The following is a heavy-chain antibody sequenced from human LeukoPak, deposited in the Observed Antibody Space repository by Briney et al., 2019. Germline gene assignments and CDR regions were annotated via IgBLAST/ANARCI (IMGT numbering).Heavy chain of an antibody. V-gene: IGHV6-1*01. D-gene: IGHD5-12*01. CDR2: TYYDSKWYI. CDR1: GDSVSSNSAA. J-gene: IGHJ4*02. Sequence: SQTLSLTCAISGDSVSSNSAAWNWFRQSPSRGLEWLGRTYYDSKWYIDYAVSVKSRASINPDTSKNQFSLQLNSVTPEDTAVYYCVRRRYSGYEGYFDYWGQGTLVTVSS. CDR3: VRRRYSGYEGYFDY.